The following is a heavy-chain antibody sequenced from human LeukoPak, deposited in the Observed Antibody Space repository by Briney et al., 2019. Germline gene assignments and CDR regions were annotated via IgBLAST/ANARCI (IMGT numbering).Heavy chain of an antibody. CDR2: FYHSGST. V-gene: IGHV4-59*01. Sequence: SETLSLTCSVSGGFNSHYYWSWIRQPPGKGLEWIGYFYHSGSTNYNPSLKSRVTISVDTSKNHFSLKLSSVTAADTAVYYCARGQWLPVFDFWGQGTLVTVSS. CDR3: ARGQWLPVFDF. D-gene: IGHD3-22*01. CDR1: GGFNSHYY. J-gene: IGHJ4*02.